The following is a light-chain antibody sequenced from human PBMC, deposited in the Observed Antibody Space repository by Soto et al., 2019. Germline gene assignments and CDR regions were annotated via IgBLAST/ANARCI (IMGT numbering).Light chain of an antibody. V-gene: IGKV1-33*01. J-gene: IGKJ3*01. CDR2: DAS. Sequence: DIQMTQPPSSLSASVGDRVTITCQASQDISNYLNWYQQKPGKAPKLLTYDASNLETGVPSRFSGSGSGTDFTFTISSLQPEDVETYYCQQYDNLPFTFGPGTKVDIK. CDR3: QQYDNLPFT. CDR1: QDISNY.